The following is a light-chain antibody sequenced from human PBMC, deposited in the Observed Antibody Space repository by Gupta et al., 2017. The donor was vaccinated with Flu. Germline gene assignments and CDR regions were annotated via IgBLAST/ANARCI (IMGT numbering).Light chain of an antibody. CDR3: QQSYGTPYA. J-gene: IGKJ2*01. Sequence: PTSLSASVGDRVTITCRASQSITTYLNWYQQKPGEAPKVLIHAASSLQSGVPSRFSGSGSGTDFTLTISSLQPEDFATYYCQQSYGTPYAFGQGTKLEIK. V-gene: IGKV1-39*01. CDR2: AAS. CDR1: QSITTY.